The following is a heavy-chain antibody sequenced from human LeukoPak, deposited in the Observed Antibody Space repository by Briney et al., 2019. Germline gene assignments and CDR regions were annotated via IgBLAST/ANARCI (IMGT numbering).Heavy chain of an antibody. J-gene: IGHJ6*03. CDR3: AREPRGYMDV. Sequence: GRFTISRDNAKNSLYLQMNSLRAEDTAVYYCAREPRGYMDVWGKGTTVTVSS. V-gene: IGHV3-11*06.